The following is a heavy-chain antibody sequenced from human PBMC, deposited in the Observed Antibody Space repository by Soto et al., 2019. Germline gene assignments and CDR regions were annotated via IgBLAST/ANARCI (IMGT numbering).Heavy chain of an antibody. CDR1: GFTFSSYA. Sequence: PGGSLRLSCAASGFTFSSYAMSWVRQAPGKGLEWVSAISGSGGSTYYADSVKGRFTISRDNSKNTLYLQMNSLRAEDTAVYYCAKGDYGSSGYYYYYWGQGTLVTVSS. CDR3: AKGDYGSSGYYYYY. D-gene: IGHD3-22*01. V-gene: IGHV3-23*01. J-gene: IGHJ4*02. CDR2: ISGSGGST.